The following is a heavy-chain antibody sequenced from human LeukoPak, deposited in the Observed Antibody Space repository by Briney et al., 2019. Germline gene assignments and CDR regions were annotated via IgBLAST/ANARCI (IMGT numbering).Heavy chain of an antibody. CDR2: ISSSSSYI. J-gene: IGHJ4*02. CDR3: ARDLLYYYDSSATDY. V-gene: IGHV3-21*01. Sequence: GGSLRLSCAASGFTFSSYSMNWVRQAPGKGLEWVSSISSSSSYIYYADSVKGRFTTSRNNDKDSMYLQMNSLRAEDTAVYYCARDLLYYYDSSATDYWGQGTLVTVSS. CDR1: GFTFSSYS. D-gene: IGHD3-22*01.